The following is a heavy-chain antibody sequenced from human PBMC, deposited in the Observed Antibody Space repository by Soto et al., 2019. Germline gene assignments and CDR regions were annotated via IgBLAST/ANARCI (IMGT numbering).Heavy chain of an antibody. CDR1: GFTFNNYG. CDR2: MWAGGRKE. D-gene: IGHD2-2*01. Sequence: PGGSLRLSCVTSGFTFNNYGIHWVRQAPGKGLGWVAVMWAGGRKENYADSVKGRFTMSRDLSKNTLYLQMDSLRAEDTAVYYCARAIDTSTHFGCFDTWGQGTLVTVSS. J-gene: IGHJ5*02. CDR3: ARAIDTSTHFGCFDT. V-gene: IGHV3-33*01.